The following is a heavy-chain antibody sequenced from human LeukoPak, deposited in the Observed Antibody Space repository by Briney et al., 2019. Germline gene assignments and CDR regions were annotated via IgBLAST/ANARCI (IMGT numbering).Heavy chain of an antibody. Sequence: PGGPVTLFCAAPGFLHGKYAIHYLRQAPGRALEWVSLISGDGGSTFYADSVKGRFTISRDTRKNSLSLKMSSLRSEDTALYYCARESETSGWYDYWGQGTLVTVSS. CDR2: ISGDGGST. CDR1: GFLHGKYA. CDR3: ARESETSGWYDY. J-gene: IGHJ4*02. V-gene: IGHV3-43*02. D-gene: IGHD6-19*01.